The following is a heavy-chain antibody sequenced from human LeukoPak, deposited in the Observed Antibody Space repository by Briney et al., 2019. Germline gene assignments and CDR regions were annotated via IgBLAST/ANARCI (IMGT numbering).Heavy chain of an antibody. CDR3: ARGITMVRGALTSNWFDPSNWFDP. J-gene: IGHJ5*02. CDR1: GYSFTNYY. V-gene: IGHV1-46*03. D-gene: IGHD3-10*01. Sequence: GASVKVSCKASGYSFTNYYMHWARQAPGQGLEWMGIINPSGGSTSYAQNFQGRVTMTRDTSTSTLYMELSSLRSEDTAVYYCARGITMVRGALTSNWFDPSNWFDPWGQGTLVTVSS. CDR2: INPSGGST.